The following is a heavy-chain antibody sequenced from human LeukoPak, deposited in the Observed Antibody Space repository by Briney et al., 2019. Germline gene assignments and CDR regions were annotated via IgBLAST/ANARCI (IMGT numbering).Heavy chain of an antibody. CDR1: GDSMTSHY. CDR2: IHSSGRT. CDR3: ARAVLMETTLFIGD. J-gene: IGHJ4*02. Sequence: SETLSLTCGVSGDSMTSHYWSWIRQPPGKGLECVGYIHSSGRTNQNPSLKSRVTLSVDTSKNQFSLTLNSVTAADTAVYFCARAVLMETTLFIGDWGQGTLVTVSS. V-gene: IGHV4-59*11. D-gene: IGHD2-8*01.